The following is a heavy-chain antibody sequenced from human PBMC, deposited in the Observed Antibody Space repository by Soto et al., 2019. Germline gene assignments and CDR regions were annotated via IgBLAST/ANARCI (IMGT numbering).Heavy chain of an antibody. V-gene: IGHV3-48*01. CDR3: ARDWSFAFDY. CDR2: ARGANV. CDR1: GFTFSSYS. Sequence: GGSLRLSCAASGFTFSSYSMNWVRQAPGKGLEWVAYARGANVYYADSVKGRFTISKDNAKSSLYLQMNGLRAEDTAVYYCARDWSFAFDYWGQGSLVTVSS. J-gene: IGHJ4*02.